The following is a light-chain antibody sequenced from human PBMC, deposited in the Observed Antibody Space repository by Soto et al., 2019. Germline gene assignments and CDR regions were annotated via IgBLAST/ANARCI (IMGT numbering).Light chain of an antibody. J-gene: IGKJ3*01. CDR3: QQFNNWPVT. V-gene: IGKV1D-13*01. CDR1: QAISSA. Sequence: ANQLTQSPSSLSASVGDRVTITCRASQAISSALAWYQQKPGKPPKLLIYDASTLQSGVPSRFSGTASGTDFPLTINSLQPEDFATYYCQQFNNWPVTFGPGTKVDIK. CDR2: DAS.